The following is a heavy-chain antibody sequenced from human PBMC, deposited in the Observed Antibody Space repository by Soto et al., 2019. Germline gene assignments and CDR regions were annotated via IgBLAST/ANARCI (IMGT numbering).Heavy chain of an antibody. CDR2: FSSNGGST. Sequence: GGSLRLSCSASVFTFSSYAMHCVRQAPGEGLDYVSAFSSNGGSTYYADSVKGRFTISRDNSKNTLYLQMSSLRAEDTAVYYCVKGGSSRWYDPNWFDPWGQGT. CDR1: VFTFSSYA. V-gene: IGHV3-64D*06. J-gene: IGHJ5*02. D-gene: IGHD6-13*01. CDR3: VKGGSSRWYDPNWFDP.